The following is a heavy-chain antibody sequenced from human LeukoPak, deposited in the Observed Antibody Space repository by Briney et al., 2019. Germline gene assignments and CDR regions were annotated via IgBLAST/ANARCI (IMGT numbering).Heavy chain of an antibody. CDR3: ATVVVRGVTIWFDP. CDR2: FDPEDGET. Sequence: ASVKVSCKVSGYTLTELSMHWVRQAPGKGLEWMGGFDPEDGETIYAQKFQGRVTMTEDTSTDTAYMELSSLRSEDTAVYYCATVVVRGVTIWFDPWGQGTLVTVSS. CDR1: GYTLTELS. V-gene: IGHV1-24*01. J-gene: IGHJ5*02. D-gene: IGHD3-10*01.